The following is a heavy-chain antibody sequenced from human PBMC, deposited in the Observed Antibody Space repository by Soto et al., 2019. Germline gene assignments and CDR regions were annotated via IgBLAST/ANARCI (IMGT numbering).Heavy chain of an antibody. Sequence: GASVKVSCKASGGTFSSYAISWVRQAPGQGLEWMGGIIPIFGTANYAQKFQGRVTITADESTGTAYMELSSLRSEDTAVYYCAIRRLGELSLPPNWFDPWGQGTLVTVSS. CDR2: IIPIFGTA. CDR1: GGTFSSYA. J-gene: IGHJ5*02. D-gene: IGHD3-16*02. CDR3: AIRRLGELSLPPNWFDP. V-gene: IGHV1-69*13.